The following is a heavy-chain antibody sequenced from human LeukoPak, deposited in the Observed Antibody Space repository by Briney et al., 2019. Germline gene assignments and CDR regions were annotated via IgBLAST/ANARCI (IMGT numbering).Heavy chain of an antibody. CDR3: ARGSFGTHWYFDL. D-gene: IGHD3-10*01. V-gene: IGHV3-23*01. Sequence: PGGCLRLACAASGFTFSSYGINCVRQAPGKVLGWDSYIPEDSTATYYAHNVKGRFTISRDTSKNTLSMLMNSLRAEDTAVYYCARGSFGTHWYFDLWGRGTLVTVSS. CDR1: GFTFSSYG. J-gene: IGHJ2*01. CDR2: IPEDSTAT.